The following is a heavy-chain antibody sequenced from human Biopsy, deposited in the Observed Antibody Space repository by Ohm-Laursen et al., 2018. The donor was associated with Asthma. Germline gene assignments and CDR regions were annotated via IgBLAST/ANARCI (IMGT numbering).Heavy chain of an antibody. Sequence: SLRLSCAATGFAVSRDHMFWVRQAPGKGLEWVSVIYSGGTSHTADSVRGRFTISRDYSKNTLYLQMHSLRFEDTAVYYCARGDSSNWSHYYFDYWGQGTLVTVSS. CDR2: IYSGGTS. J-gene: IGHJ4*02. V-gene: IGHV3-53*01. CDR1: GFAVSRDH. CDR3: ARGDSSNWSHYYFDY. D-gene: IGHD3-22*01.